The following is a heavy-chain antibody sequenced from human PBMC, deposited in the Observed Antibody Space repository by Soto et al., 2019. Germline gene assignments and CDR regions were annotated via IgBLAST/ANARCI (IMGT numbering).Heavy chain of an antibody. CDR2: IIPIFGTA. Sequence: SVKVSCKASGGTFSSYAISWVRQAPGQGLEWMGGIIPIFGTANYAQKFQGRVTITADESTSTAYMELSSLRSEDTAVYYCARTRSFNWNYEYFDYWGQGTLVTSPQ. D-gene: IGHD1-7*01. J-gene: IGHJ4*02. CDR1: GGTFSSYA. CDR3: ARTRSFNWNYEYFDY. V-gene: IGHV1-69*13.